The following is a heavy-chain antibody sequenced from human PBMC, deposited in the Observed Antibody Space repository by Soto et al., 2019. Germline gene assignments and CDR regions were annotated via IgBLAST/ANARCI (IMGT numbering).Heavy chain of an antibody. J-gene: IGHJ4*02. Sequence: QVQLQESGPGLVKPSETLSLTCTVSGGSISRYYWSWIRQPPGKGLEWIGYIYYSGSTNYNPSLKSRVTISVDTSKNQFSLKLSSVTAADTAVYYCARGVAARFFDYWGQGTLVTVSS. CDR2: IYYSGST. CDR1: GGSISRYY. D-gene: IGHD6-6*01. V-gene: IGHV4-59*01. CDR3: ARGVAARFFDY.